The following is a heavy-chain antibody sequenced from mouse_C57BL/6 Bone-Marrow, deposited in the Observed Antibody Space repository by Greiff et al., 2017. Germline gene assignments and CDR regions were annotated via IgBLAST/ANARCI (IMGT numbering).Heavy chain of an antibody. D-gene: IGHD2-4*01. V-gene: IGHV1-76*01. CDR2: IYPGSGNT. Sequence: QVQLQQSGAELVRPGASVKLSCKASGYTFTDYYINWVKQRPGQGLEWIARIYPGSGNTYYNEKFKGKATLTAEKSSSTAYMQLSSLTSEDSAVYFCASLYYDYDEGFAYWGQGTLVTVSA. CDR1: GYTFTDYY. CDR3: ASLYYDYDEGFAY. J-gene: IGHJ3*01.